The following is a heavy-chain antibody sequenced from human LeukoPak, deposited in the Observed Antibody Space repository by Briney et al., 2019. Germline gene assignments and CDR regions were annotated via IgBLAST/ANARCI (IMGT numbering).Heavy chain of an antibody. Sequence: GGSLRLSCAASGFTFSDYYMTWIRQAPGKGLEWVSYTSSGGSYTDYSDSVKGRFTISRDNTKNSLYLQMNVLRVEDTAVYYCASSMGIATRPYYFHYWGQGTLVTVSS. J-gene: IGHJ4*02. CDR2: TSSGGSYT. CDR1: GFTFSDYY. CDR3: ASSMGIATRPYYFHY. D-gene: IGHD6-6*01. V-gene: IGHV3-11*06.